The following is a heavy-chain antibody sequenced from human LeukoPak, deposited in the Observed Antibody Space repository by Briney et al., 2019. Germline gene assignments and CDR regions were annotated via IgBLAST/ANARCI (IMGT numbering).Heavy chain of an antibody. CDR1: GGSISSSSYY. CDR2: IYYSGST. J-gene: IGHJ4*02. Sequence: SETLSLTCTVSGGSISSSSYYWGWIRQPPGKGLEWSGSIYYSGSTYYNPSLKSRVTISVDTSKNQFPLKLSSVTAADTAVYYCARFDYWGQGTLVTVSS. CDR3: ARFDY. V-gene: IGHV4-39*01.